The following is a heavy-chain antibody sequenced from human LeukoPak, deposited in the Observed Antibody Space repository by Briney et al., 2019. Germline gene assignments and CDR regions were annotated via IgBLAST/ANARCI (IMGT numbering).Heavy chain of an antibody. V-gene: IGHV1-18*01. D-gene: IGHD5-18*01. J-gene: IGHJ5*02. CDR2: ISAYNGNT. Sequence: ASVKVSCKASGYTFTSYGISWVRQAPGQGLEWMGWISAYNGNTNYAQKLQGRVTMTTDTSTSTAYMELRSLRSDDTAVYYCARIQLWLLRDRRWFDPWGQGTLVTVSS. CDR3: ARIQLWLLRDRRWFDP. CDR1: GYTFTSYG.